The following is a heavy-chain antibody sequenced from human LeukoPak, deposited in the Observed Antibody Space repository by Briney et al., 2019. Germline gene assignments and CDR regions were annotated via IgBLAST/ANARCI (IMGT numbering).Heavy chain of an antibody. D-gene: IGHD1-1*01. CDR1: GYTLTELS. Sequence: GAPVKVSCKVSGYTLTELSMHWVQQAPGKGLEWMGGFDPEDGETIYAQKFQGRVTMTEDTSTDTAYMELSSLRSEDTAVYYCATDMTQLGYFQHWGQDTLVTVSS. V-gene: IGHV1-24*01. J-gene: IGHJ1*01. CDR3: ATDMTQLGYFQH. CDR2: FDPEDGET.